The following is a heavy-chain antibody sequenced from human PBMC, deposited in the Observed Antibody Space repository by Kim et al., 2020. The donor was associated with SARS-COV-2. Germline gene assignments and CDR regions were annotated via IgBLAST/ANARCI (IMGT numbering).Heavy chain of an antibody. CDR1: GFTFSSYG. CDR3: ARDSYDIWGYFDL. CDR2: IWYDGSNK. D-gene: IGHD3-9*01. V-gene: IGHV3-33*01. J-gene: IGHJ2*01. Sequence: GGSLRLSCAASGFTFSSYGMHWVRQAPGKGLEWVAVIWYDGSNKYYADSVKGRFTISRDNSKNPLYLQMNSLRAEDTAVYYCARDSYDIWGYFDLWGRGTLVTVSS.